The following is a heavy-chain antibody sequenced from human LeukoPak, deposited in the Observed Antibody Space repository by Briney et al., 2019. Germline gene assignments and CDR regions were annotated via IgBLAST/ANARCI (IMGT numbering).Heavy chain of an antibody. CDR2: IYPGDSDT. CDR1: GYSFTSYW. Sequence: GESLKISCKGSGYSFTSYWIGWVRQMPGKGLEWMGIIYPGDSDTRYSPSFQGQVTISADKSISTAYLQWSSLKASDTAMYYCAADHGDDSSGYSVDYWGQGTLVTVSS. CDR3: AADHGDDSSGYSVDY. D-gene: IGHD3-22*01. J-gene: IGHJ4*02. V-gene: IGHV5-51*01.